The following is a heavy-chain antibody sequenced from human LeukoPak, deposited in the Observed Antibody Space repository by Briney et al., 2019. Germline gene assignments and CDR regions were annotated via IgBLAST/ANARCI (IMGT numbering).Heavy chain of an antibody. V-gene: IGHV1-2*02. CDR3: ARGVLLQGRGAFDI. CDR2: INPSSGGT. J-gene: IGHJ3*02. CDR1: GYTFTGYY. Sequence: ASVKVSCKASGYTFTGYYMHWVRQAPGQGHEWMGWINPSSGGTNYAQKFQGRVTMTRDTSISTAYMELSSLTYDDTAIYYCARGVLLQGRGAFDIWGQGSMVTVSS. D-gene: IGHD2-21*02.